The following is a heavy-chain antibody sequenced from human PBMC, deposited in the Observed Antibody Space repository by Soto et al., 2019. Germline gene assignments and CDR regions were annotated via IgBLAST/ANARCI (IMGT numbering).Heavy chain of an antibody. Sequence: GGSLRLSCAASGFTVSSNYMSWVRQAPGKGLEWVSVIYSGGSTNYADSVKGRFPISRDNSKNTLYLQMNSLRAEDTAVYYCASSYHGSSTSCPIWFDYWGQGTLVTVSS. CDR1: GFTVSSNY. D-gene: IGHD2-2*01. CDR3: ASSYHGSSTSCPIWFDY. V-gene: IGHV3-66*01. J-gene: IGHJ4*02. CDR2: IYSGGST.